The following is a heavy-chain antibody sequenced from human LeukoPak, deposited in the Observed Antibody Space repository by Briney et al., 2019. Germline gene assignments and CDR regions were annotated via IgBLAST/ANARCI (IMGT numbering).Heavy chain of an antibody. J-gene: IGHJ4*02. V-gene: IGHV3-7*04. D-gene: IGHD3-10*01. CDR3: ARERQRVGDY. Sequence: SGGSLRLSCAVSGLSISGYWMTWVRQAPGKGLEWVANIKQDGSEIYYVDSVRGRFTISRDDAKNSVYLQMNSLRAEDTAVYYCARERQRVGDYWGQGTLVTVSS. CDR2: IKQDGSEI. CDR1: GLSISGYW.